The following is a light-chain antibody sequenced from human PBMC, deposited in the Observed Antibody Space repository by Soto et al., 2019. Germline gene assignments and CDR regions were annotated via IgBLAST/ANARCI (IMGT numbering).Light chain of an antibody. CDR1: SSDVGGYNY. Sequence: QSALTQPPSASGSPGQSITIYCTGTSSDVGGYNYVSWYQQHPGKAPKLMIYDVSKRPSGVPDRFSGSKSGNTASLTISGLQAEDEADYYCCSYAGSYTLGVFGTGTKVTVL. V-gene: IGLV2-11*01. CDR2: DVS. CDR3: CSYAGSYTLGV. J-gene: IGLJ1*01.